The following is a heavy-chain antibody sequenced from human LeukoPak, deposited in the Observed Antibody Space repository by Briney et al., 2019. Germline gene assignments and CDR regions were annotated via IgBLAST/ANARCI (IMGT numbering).Heavy chain of an antibody. CDR1: GFTFSSYE. D-gene: IGHD1-7*01. Sequence: GGSLRLSCAASGFTFSSYEMNWVRQASGKGLEWVGRIRIKPNAYATAYTAAVKGRFTMSRDDSKNTAYLEMNSLKIEDTAVYYCTRPRTHNWNYKDHWGQGTLVTVSS. CDR2: IRIKPNAYAT. CDR3: TRPRTHNWNYKDH. V-gene: IGHV3-73*01. J-gene: IGHJ4*02.